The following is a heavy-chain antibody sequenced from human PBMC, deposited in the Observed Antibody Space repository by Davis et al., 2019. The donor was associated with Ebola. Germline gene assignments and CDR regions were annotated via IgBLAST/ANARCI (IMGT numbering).Heavy chain of an antibody. CDR2: VNPYSGGT. CDR1: GYTFSGYY. CDR3: ARAQFPTTSDH. V-gene: IGHV1-2*06. Sequence: AASVKVSCKASGYTFSGYYINWVRQAPGQGLEWMGRVNPYSGGTNYAQKFQARVTMTRDTSISTAYMELSSLRSEDTAVYYCARAQFPTTSDHWGQGTLVTDSS. D-gene: IGHD1-1*01. J-gene: IGHJ4*02.